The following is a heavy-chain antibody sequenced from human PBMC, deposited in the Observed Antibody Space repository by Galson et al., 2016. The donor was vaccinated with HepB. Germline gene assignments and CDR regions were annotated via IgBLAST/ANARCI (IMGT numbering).Heavy chain of an antibody. CDR2: IYTNGST. CDR3: ARDSSVDTYFYYYMDV. D-gene: IGHD5-18*01. CDR1: GDAISSGLYY. V-gene: IGHV4-61*02. Sequence: TLSLTCTVSGDAISSGLYYWSWIRQPAGKGLEWIGRIYTNGSTSYNPSLKSRVTISVAPSKNQFSLKLSSVTAADTAVYYCARDSSVDTYFYYYMDVWGKGTTVAVSS. J-gene: IGHJ6*03.